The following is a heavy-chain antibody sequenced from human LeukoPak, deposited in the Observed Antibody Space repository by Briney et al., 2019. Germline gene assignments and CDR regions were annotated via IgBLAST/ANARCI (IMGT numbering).Heavy chain of an antibody. J-gene: IGHJ5*02. CDR3: TSPYVP. CDR1: GFTFGDYA. Sequence: PGGSLRLSCSASGFTFGDYAMSWVRQAPGKGLEWVGRTKSKNAGCTTDYAAPVKSTFTISRDDSKNTLYLQMNSLKTEDTAVYYCTSPYVPWGQGTLVTVSS. CDR2: TKSKNAGCTT. D-gene: IGHD3-16*01. V-gene: IGHV3-15*01.